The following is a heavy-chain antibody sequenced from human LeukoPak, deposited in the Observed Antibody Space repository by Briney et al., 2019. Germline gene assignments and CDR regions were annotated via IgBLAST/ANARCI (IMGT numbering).Heavy chain of an antibody. D-gene: IGHD3-9*01. CDR1: GGSIRSSSHY. J-gene: IGHJ4*02. CDR3: ARGYYDVLTGHPKNFDY. Sequence: SDTLSLTCTVSGGSIRSSSHYYSWIRQPPGKGLEWVASISYAGRTYYNPSLKSRVIISEDMSKRQFSLRLGSVTAADTAVYYCARGYYDVLTGHPKNFDYWGPGTLVTVSS. CDR2: ISYAGRT. V-gene: IGHV4-39*01.